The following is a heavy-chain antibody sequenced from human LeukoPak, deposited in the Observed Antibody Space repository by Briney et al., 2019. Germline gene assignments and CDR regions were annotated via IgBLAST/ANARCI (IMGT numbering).Heavy chain of an antibody. CDR2: TIPIFGTP. Sequence: SVKVSFKASGATFSISAVAWVRQAPGQGLEWMGGTIPIFGTPNYPQKFQGRVTIAADESTNTAYMELTKLSSDDTAVYFCARPPDGYNFGPLEYWGRGTLVTVSS. CDR1: GATFSISA. CDR3: ARPPDGYNFGPLEY. J-gene: IGHJ4*02. V-gene: IGHV1-69*13. D-gene: IGHD5-24*01.